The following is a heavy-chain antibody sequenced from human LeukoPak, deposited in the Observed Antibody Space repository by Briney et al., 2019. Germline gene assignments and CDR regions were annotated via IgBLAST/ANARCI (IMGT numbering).Heavy chain of an antibody. CDR3: AKDRDPYYYYMDV. J-gene: IGHJ6*03. Sequence: GGSLRLSCAASGFTFSSYWMSWVRQAPGKGLEWVANIKQDGSEKYYVDSVKGRFTISRDNAKNSLYLQMNSLRAEDTAVYYCAKDRDPYYYYMDVWGKGTTVTVSS. V-gene: IGHV3-7*03. CDR2: IKQDGSEK. CDR1: GFTFSSYW.